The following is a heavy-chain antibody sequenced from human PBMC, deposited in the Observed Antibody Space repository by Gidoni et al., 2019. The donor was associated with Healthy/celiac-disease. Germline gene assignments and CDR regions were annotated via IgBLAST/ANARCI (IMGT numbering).Heavy chain of an antibody. CDR1: GSPFSSYA. J-gene: IGHJ4*02. CDR3: AKGGYSYVGPGDY. D-gene: IGHD5-18*01. Sequence: EVQLLESGGGLVQPGGSLRPSWAASGSPFSSYAMSWVRQAPGKGLGWVSAISGSGGSTYYADSVKGRFTISRDNSKNTLYLQMNSLRAEDTAVYYCAKGGYSYVGPGDYWGQGTLVTVSS. CDR2: ISGSGGST. V-gene: IGHV3-23*01.